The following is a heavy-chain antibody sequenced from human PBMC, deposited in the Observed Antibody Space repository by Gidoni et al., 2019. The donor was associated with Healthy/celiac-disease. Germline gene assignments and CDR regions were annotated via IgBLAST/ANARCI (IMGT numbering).Heavy chain of an antibody. Sequence: EVQLLESGGGLVQPGGSLRLSCAASGFTFSSYAMTWVRQAPGKGLEWVADISGIGGSTYYADSVKGRFTISRDKSKNTLYLQMNSLRAEDTAVYYCAKDLVYTNYYYYYGMDVWGQGTSVTVSS. J-gene: IGHJ6*02. CDR1: GFTFSSYA. V-gene: IGHV3-23*01. CDR2: ISGIGGST. D-gene: IGHD2-8*01. CDR3: AKDLVYTNYYYYYGMDV.